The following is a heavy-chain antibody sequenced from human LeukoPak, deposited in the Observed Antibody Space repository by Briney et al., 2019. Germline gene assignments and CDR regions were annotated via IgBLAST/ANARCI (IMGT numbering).Heavy chain of an antibody. V-gene: IGHV3-23*01. CDR1: GFTFSSYA. D-gene: IGHD1-1*01. CDR3: ARMEDAFDI. J-gene: IGHJ3*02. Sequence: GGSLRLSCAASGFTFSSYAMSWVRQAPGKGLEWVSAISGSGGSTYYADSVKGRFAISRDNSKNTLCLQMNSLRAEDTAVYYCARMEDAFDIWGQGTMVTVSS. CDR2: ISGSGGST.